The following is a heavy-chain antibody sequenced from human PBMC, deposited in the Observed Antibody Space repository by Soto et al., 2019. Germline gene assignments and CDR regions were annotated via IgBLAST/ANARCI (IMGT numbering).Heavy chain of an antibody. J-gene: IGHJ6*02. CDR1: GGTFSSYA. CDR2: IIPIFGTA. D-gene: IGHD3-10*01. Sequence: SVKVSCKASGGTFSSYAISWVRQAPGQGLEWMGGIIPIFGTANYAQKFQGRVTITADESTSTAYMELSSLRSEDTAVYYCARQYGAGSHDYDYDMDVGGQGATGTVS. CDR3: ARQYGAGSHDYDYDMDV. V-gene: IGHV1-69*13.